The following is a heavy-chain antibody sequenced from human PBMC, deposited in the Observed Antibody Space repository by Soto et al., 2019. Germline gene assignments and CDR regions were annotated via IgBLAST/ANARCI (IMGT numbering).Heavy chain of an antibody. Sequence: ASVKVSCKASGYTFTSYGISWVRQAPGQGLEWMGWISAYDGNTNYAQKFQGRVTMTTDTSTSTAYMELRSLRSDDTAVYYCSRDADYAYDILTGYYHFAYWGQGTLVTLSS. D-gene: IGHD3-9*01. J-gene: IGHJ4*02. CDR3: SRDADYAYDILTGYYHFAY. CDR2: ISAYDGNT. V-gene: IGHV1-18*01. CDR1: GYTFTSYG.